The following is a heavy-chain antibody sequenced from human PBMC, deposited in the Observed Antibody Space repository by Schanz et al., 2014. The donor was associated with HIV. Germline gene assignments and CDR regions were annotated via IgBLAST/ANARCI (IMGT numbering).Heavy chain of an antibody. CDR1: GFTFSIYA. J-gene: IGHJ4*02. V-gene: IGHV3-23*04. CDR2: ISGSVGST. Sequence: VQLVESGGDVVQPGRSLRLSCAASGFTFSIYAMSWVRQAPGKGLEWVSSISGSVGSTYYADSVKGRFTISRDNSKNTLYLQMSSLRVEDTAVYYCANEEVPNDYWGQGTLVTVSS. CDR3: ANEEVPNDY.